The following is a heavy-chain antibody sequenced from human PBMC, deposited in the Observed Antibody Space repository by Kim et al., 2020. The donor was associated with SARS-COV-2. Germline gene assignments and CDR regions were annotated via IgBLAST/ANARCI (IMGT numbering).Heavy chain of an antibody. D-gene: IGHD6-13*01. CDR2: IYYSGST. CDR3: ARGLSSSWRLDWFDP. J-gene: IGHJ5*02. CDR1: GGSISSGDYY. Sequence: SETLSLTCTVSGGSISSGDYYWSWIRQPPGKGLEWIGYIYYSGSTYYNPSLKSRVTISVDTSKNQFSLKLSSVTAADTAVYYCARGLSSSWRLDWFDPWGQGTLVTVSS. V-gene: IGHV4-30-4*01.